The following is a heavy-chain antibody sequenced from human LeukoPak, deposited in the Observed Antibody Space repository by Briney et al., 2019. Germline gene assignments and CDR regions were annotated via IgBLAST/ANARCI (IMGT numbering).Heavy chain of an antibody. V-gene: IGHV7-4-1*02. CDR1: GYTFTSYA. CDR3: ARGNRRWLSTWLQLAGAFDI. Sequence: ASVKVSCRASGYTFTSYAMNWVRQAPGQGLEWMGWINTNTGNPTYAQGFTGRFVFSLDTSVSTAYLQISSLKAEDTAVYYCARGNRRWLSTWLQLAGAFDIWGQGTMVTVSS. D-gene: IGHD5-24*01. J-gene: IGHJ3*02. CDR2: INTNTGNP.